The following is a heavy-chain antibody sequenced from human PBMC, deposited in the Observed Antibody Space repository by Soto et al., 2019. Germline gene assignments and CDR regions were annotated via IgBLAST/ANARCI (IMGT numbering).Heavy chain of an antibody. CDR2: IRSKAYGGTT. CDR3: TVGRYYDSSGYYADAFDI. V-gene: IGHV3-49*04. CDR1: GFTFGDYA. Sequence: GGSLILSCTASGFTFGDYAMRWVRQARGGGVEWVGFIRSKAYGGTTEYAASVKGRFTISRDDSKSIAYLQMNSLKTEDTAMYYCTVGRYYDSSGYYADAFDIWGQGTMVTVSS. D-gene: IGHD3-22*01. J-gene: IGHJ3*02.